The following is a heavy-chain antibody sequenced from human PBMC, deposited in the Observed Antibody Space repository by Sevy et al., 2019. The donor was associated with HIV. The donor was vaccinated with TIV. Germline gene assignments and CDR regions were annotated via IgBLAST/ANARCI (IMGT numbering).Heavy chain of an antibody. J-gene: IGHJ6*03. CDR3: AKGYYDTRSYSAGYYFYYMDV. CDR2: IWHDGDNE. CDR1: GFTFSNYG. Sequence: GGSLRLSCAASGFTFSNYGMHWVRQAPGKGLEWVAVIWHDGDNEYYVDSVKGRFTISRDNSKNTLSLQMSSLRAEDTAVYYCAKGYYDTRSYSAGYYFYYMDVWGKGTTVTVSS. V-gene: IGHV3-33*06. D-gene: IGHD3-22*01.